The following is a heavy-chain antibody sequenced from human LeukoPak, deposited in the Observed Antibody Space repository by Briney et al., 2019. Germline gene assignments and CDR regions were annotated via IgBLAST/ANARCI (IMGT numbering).Heavy chain of an antibody. CDR2: IKSRTDGGTT. CDR1: GFTFSNAW. CDR3: TTDRGYDFWSGYYMDV. J-gene: IGHJ6*03. V-gene: IGHV3-15*01. D-gene: IGHD3-3*01. Sequence: GGSLRLSCAASGFTFSNAWMSWVRQAPGKGLEWVGRIKSRTDGGTTDYAAPVKGRFTISRDASKNTLYLRMNSLKTEDTAVYYCTTDRGYDFWSGYYMDVRGKGTTVTVSS.